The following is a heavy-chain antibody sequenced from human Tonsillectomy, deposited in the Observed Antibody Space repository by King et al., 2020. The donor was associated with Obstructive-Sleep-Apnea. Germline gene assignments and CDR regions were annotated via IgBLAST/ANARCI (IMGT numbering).Heavy chain of an antibody. CDR1: GFTFSSYA. Sequence: VQLVESGGGLVQPGGSLRLSCAASGFTFSSYAMSWVRQAPGKGLDWVSAISGRGGSQYYADSVKGRFTISRDNSKNTLYLQMNSLRSEDTAVYYCAKRPFDFWSGYYLYYYYYGMDVWGQGTTVTVSS. CDR2: ISGRGGSQ. CDR3: AKRPFDFWSGYYLYYYYYGMDV. J-gene: IGHJ6*02. D-gene: IGHD3-3*01. V-gene: IGHV3-23*04.